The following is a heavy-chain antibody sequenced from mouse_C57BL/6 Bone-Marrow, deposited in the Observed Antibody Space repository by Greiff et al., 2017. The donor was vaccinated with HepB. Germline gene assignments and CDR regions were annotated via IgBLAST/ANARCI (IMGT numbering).Heavy chain of an antibody. CDR3: ASYGSSYGGYFDV. V-gene: IGHV14-3*01. Sequence: EVKLQESVAQLVRPGASVKLSCTASGFNIKNTYMHWVKQRPEQGLEWIGRIDPANGNTKYAPKFQGKATITADTSSNTAYLQLSSLTSEDTAIYYCASYGSSYGGYFDVWGTGTTVTVSS. CDR1: GFNIKNTY. D-gene: IGHD1-1*01. CDR2: IDPANGNT. J-gene: IGHJ1*03.